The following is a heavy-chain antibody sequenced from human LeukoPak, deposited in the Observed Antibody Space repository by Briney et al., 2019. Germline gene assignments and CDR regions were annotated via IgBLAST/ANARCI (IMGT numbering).Heavy chain of an antibody. Sequence: GGSLRLSRAASGFTFSSCAMSWVRQAPGKGLEWVSSISGGGTNTYYADSVKGRFTISRDNSKNTLYLQMNSLRAEDAAIYYCAKEMSHIVVVTARDYWGQGTLVTVSS. V-gene: IGHV3-23*01. CDR1: GFTFSSCA. D-gene: IGHD2-21*02. CDR3: AKEMSHIVVVTARDY. CDR2: ISGGGTNT. J-gene: IGHJ4*02.